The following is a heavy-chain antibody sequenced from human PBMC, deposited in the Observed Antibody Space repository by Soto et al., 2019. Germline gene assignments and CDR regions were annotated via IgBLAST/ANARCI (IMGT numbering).Heavy chain of an antibody. J-gene: IGHJ6*02. V-gene: IGHV3-23*01. CDR2: ISGSGGST. D-gene: IGHD1-26*01. CDR1: GFTFSSYA. CDR3: AKSHRSLGATPYGMDV. Sequence: GGSLKLSCAASGFTFSSYAMSWVRQAPGKGLEWVSAISGSGGSTYYADSVKGRFTISRDNSKNTLYLQMNSLRAEDTAVYYCAKSHRSLGATPYGMDVWGQGTTVTVSS.